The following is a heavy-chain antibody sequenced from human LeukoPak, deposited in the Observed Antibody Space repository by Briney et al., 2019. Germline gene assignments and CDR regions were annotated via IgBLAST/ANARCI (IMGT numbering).Heavy chain of an antibody. Sequence: PGGSLRLSCAASGFTFSSYTMNWVRQAPGKGLEWVSSITSSSSYIYYADSVKGRFTISRDNAKNSLCLQMNSLRAEDTAVYYCARHVVAVGFDYWGQGTLVTVSS. J-gene: IGHJ4*02. CDR3: ARHVVAVGFDY. V-gene: IGHV3-21*01. CDR2: ITSSSSYI. CDR1: GFTFSSYT. D-gene: IGHD3-22*01.